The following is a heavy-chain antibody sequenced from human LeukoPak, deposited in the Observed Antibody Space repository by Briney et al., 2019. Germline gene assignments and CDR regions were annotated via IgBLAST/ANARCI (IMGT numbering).Heavy chain of an antibody. J-gene: IGHJ5*02. D-gene: IGHD3-3*01. V-gene: IGHV3-9*01. CDR1: GFTFDDYA. CDR3: AKDSLPTIFGVIDP. Sequence: SGGSLRLSCAASGFTFDDYAMHWVRQAPGKGLEWVSGISWNSGSIGYADSVKGRFTISRDNAKNSLYLQMNSLRAEDTALYYCAKDSLPTIFGVIDPWGQGTLVTVSS. CDR2: ISWNSGSI.